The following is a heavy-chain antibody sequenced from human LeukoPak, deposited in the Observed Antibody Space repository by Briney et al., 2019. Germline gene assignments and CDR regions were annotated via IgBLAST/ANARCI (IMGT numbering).Heavy chain of an antibody. J-gene: IGHJ4*02. CDR2: INPKTGAT. D-gene: IGHD4-11*01. CDR1: GYIFTDNY. CDR3: ARDLTANIDSSY. Sequence: GASVKVSCKASGYIFTDNYMHWARQTPGQGLEWIAWINPKTGATAYAQRFQGRITVTSDTSINTAYMDLSSLTSDDTAVFYCARDLTANIDSSYWGQGTLVTVSS. V-gene: IGHV1-2*02.